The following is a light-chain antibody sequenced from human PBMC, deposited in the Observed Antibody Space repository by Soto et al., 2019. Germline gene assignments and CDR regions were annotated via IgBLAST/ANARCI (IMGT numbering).Light chain of an antibody. V-gene: IGLV1-51*01. CDR2: DDN. Sequence: QSVMTQPPSVSAAPGQKVTISCSGSSSNIGGNSVSWYQQLPGTALKLLIYDDNKRPSGIPDRFSGSKSGTSATLGITGFKTGDEADYYCGSWDSSLSAYVFGTGTKLTVL. CDR1: SSNIGGNS. J-gene: IGLJ1*01. CDR3: GSWDSSLSAYV.